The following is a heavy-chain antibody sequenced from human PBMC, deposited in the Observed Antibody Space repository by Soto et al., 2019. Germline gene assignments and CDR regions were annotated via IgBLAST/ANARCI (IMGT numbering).Heavy chain of an antibody. Sequence: PSETLSLTCTVSGGSISNFYWSWIRQPPGKGLEWIAYIFYSGSTNYNPFLKSRATISVDTSENQFSLRLSSVTAADTAVYYCARGRRASVPADAFDIWGQGTMVTVSS. CDR1: GGSISNFY. D-gene: IGHD4-17*01. V-gene: IGHV4-59*01. CDR2: IFYSGST. J-gene: IGHJ3*02. CDR3: ARGRRASVPADAFDI.